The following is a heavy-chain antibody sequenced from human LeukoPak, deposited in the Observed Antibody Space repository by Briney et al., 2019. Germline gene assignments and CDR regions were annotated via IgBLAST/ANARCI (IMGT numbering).Heavy chain of an antibody. J-gene: IGHJ4*02. CDR2: TYSGGYT. Sequence: GGSLRLSCAASGFIVSNNYMSWVRQAPGKGLEWISVTYSGGYTSYTDSVKGRFTIFRDNSKNTLYLQMNSLRDEDTAVYYCAKRSPLAVWGQGTLVTVSS. D-gene: IGHD6-19*01. CDR1: GFIVSNNY. CDR3: AKRSPLAV. V-gene: IGHV3-66*04.